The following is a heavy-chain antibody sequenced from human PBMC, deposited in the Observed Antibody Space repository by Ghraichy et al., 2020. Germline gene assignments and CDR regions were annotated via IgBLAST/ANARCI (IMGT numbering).Heavy chain of an antibody. CDR3: ARGPFSIPGQWLVRKYYFDY. V-gene: IGHV4-34*01. J-gene: IGHJ4*02. D-gene: IGHD6-19*01. Sequence: SETLSLTCAVYGGSFSGYYWSWIRQPPGKGLEWIGEINHSGSTNYNPSLKSRVTISVDTSKNQFSLKLSSVTAADTAVYYCARGPFSIPGQWLVRKYYFDYWGQGTLVTVSS. CDR1: GGSFSGYY. CDR2: INHSGST.